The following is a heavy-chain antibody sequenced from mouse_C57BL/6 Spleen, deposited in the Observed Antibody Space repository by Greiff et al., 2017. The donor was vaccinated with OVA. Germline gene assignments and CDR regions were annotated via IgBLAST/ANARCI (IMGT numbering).Heavy chain of an antibody. CDR2: IWWDDDK. CDR3: ARIAGVITTVVAQRWYFDV. J-gene: IGHJ1*03. Sequence: QVTLKESGPGILQPSQTLSLTCSFSGFSLSTFGMGVGWIRQPSGKGLEWLAHIWWDDDKYYNPALKRRLTISKDTSKNQVFLKIANVDTADTATYYCARIAGVITTVVAQRWYFDVWGTGTTVTVSS. CDR1: GFSLSTFGMG. D-gene: IGHD1-1*01. V-gene: IGHV8-8*01.